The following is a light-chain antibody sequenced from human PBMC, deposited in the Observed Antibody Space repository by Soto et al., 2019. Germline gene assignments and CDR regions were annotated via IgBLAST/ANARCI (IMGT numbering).Light chain of an antibody. CDR3: QQYDDLPYT. Sequence: DIQMSQSPSSLSASVGDRVTITCQASQDITNYLSWYQQKPGKAPKLLIYDASKLETGVPSRFSGSGSGTDFTFSISSLQPEDIATYYCQQYDDLPYTFGQGTTLEIK. J-gene: IGKJ2*01. CDR1: QDITNY. CDR2: DAS. V-gene: IGKV1-33*01.